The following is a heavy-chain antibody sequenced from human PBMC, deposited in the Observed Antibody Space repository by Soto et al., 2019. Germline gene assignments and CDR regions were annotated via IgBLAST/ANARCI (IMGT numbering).Heavy chain of an antibody. CDR2: ISSSSYI. CDR1: GFTFSSYS. J-gene: IGHJ4*02. Sequence: EVQLVESGGGLVKPGGSLRLSCAASGFTFSSYSMNWVRQAPGKGLEWVSSISSSSYIYYADSVKGRFTISRDNAKNSLYLQMNSLRAEDTAVYYCARVRSSSWYKDDYWGQGTLVTVSS. V-gene: IGHV3-21*01. CDR3: ARVRSSSWYKDDY. D-gene: IGHD6-13*01.